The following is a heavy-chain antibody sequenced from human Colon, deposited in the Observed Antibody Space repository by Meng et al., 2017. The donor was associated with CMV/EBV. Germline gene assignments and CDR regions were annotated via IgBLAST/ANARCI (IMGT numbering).Heavy chain of an antibody. Sequence: FSCKASGYTFTSYYIHWVRQAPGQGLEWMGMINPSGGSTSYSHKFQDRITMTRDTSTSTVYMNLGGLRSDDTAVYYCARDNPQPRWGWSGSPAEYWGGGSLVTVSS. CDR1: GYTFTSYY. J-gene: IGHJ4*02. CDR3: ARDNPQPRWGWSGSPAEY. CDR2: INPSGGST. D-gene: IGHD3-10*01. V-gene: IGHV1-46*01.